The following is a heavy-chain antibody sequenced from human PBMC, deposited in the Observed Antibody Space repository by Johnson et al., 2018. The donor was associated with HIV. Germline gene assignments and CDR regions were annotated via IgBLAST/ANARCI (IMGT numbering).Heavy chain of an antibody. J-gene: IGHJ3*02. D-gene: IGHD6-19*01. Sequence: QVQLVESGGGVVQPGRSLRLSCAASGFTFSSYGMHWVRQAPGKGLEWVAVISYDGSNKYYADSVKGRFTVSRDNSKNALYLQMNSLRGDATAVYYCARVSSGWYLAFDIWGQGTMVTVSS. V-gene: IGHV3-30*19. CDR3: ARVSSGWYLAFDI. CDR2: ISYDGSNK. CDR1: GFTFSSYG.